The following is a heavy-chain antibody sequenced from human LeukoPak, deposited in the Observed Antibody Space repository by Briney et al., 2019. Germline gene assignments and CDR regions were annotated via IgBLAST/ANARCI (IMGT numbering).Heavy chain of an antibody. Sequence: SETLSLTCTVSGGSISSSSYYWGWIRQPPGKGLEWIGNIYYSGGTYYNTSLKSRVTISVDTPKNQFSLKVSSVTAADTAVYYCARAYYYDSSGYWTFDYWGQGTLVTVSS. J-gene: IGHJ4*02. CDR2: IYYSGGT. V-gene: IGHV4-39*07. CDR3: ARAYYYDSSGYWTFDY. CDR1: GGSISSSSYY. D-gene: IGHD3-22*01.